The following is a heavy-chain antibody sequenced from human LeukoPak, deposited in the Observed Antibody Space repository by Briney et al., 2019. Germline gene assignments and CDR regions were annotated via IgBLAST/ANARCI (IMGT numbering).Heavy chain of an antibody. Sequence: GRSLRLSCAASGFTFDDYAMHWVRQAPGKGLEWVSGISWNSGSIGYADSVKGRFTISRDNAKNSLYLQMNSLRAEDTALYYCAKVLFTVTTHDAFDIWGQGTMVTVSS. CDR1: GFTFDDYA. V-gene: IGHV3-9*01. J-gene: IGHJ3*02. CDR2: ISWNSGSI. D-gene: IGHD4-17*01. CDR3: AKVLFTVTTHDAFDI.